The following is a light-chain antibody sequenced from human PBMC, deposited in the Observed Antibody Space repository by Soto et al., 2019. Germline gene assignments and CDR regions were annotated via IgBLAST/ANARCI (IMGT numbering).Light chain of an antibody. J-gene: IGKJ1*01. Sequence: EIVLTQSPGTLSSSPGERATLSCRASQSVSSNYLAWYQRKPGQAPRLLIYGASNRATDIPYRFIGSGSGTDFILTITRLEPDDFAMYYCQQYGGSPPTFGQGTKVEIK. CDR2: GAS. CDR3: QQYGGSPPT. CDR1: QSVSSNY. V-gene: IGKV3-20*01.